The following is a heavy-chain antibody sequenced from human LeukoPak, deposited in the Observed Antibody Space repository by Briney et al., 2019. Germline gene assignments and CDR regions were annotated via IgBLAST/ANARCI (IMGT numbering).Heavy chain of an antibody. CDR3: TRESGAFSPFGF. CDR1: GGSIITTNW. Sequence: SETLSLTSGVSGGSIITTNWWSWVRQPPGKGLEWIGEVHLNGATNYNPSLESRVSMSIDKSKNQLSLKLSSVTAADTATYYCTRESGAFSPFGFWGQGPWSPSPQ. CDR2: VHLNGAT. V-gene: IGHV4-4*02. J-gene: IGHJ4*02. D-gene: IGHD1-26*01.